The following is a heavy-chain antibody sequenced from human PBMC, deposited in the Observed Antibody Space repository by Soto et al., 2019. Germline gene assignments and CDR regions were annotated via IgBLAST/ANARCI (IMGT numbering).Heavy chain of an antibody. V-gene: IGHV4-34*01. CDR1: GGSFSGYY. J-gene: IGHJ6*02. CDR3: ARDWRWFGESYYYGMDV. D-gene: IGHD3-10*01. Sequence: PSETLSLTCAVYGGSFSGYYWSWIRQPPGKGLEWIGEINHSGSTNYNPSLKSRVTISVDTSKNQFSLKLSSVTAADTAVYYCARDWRWFGESYYYGMDVWGQGTTVTVSS. CDR2: INHSGST.